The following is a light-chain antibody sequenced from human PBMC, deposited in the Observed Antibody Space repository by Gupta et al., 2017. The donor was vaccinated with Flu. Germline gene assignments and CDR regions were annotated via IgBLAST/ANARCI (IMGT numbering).Light chain of an antibody. Sequence: GTLALSPGERATLSCRASQSLSTRFIAWYQKKLGQAPRLLIYGVSSRAIGISDRFSGSGSGTDFTLTISRLEPEDFAVYFCQQYFMSPVTFGGGTKVEIK. CDR3: QQYFMSPVT. CDR1: QSLSTRF. V-gene: IGKV3-20*01. J-gene: IGKJ4*01. CDR2: GVS.